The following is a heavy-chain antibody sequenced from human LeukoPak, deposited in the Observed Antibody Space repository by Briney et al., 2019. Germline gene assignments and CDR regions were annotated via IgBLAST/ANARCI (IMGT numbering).Heavy chain of an antibody. D-gene: IGHD1-26*01. CDR3: AKFRSGSYYQAIDY. V-gene: IGHV3-23*01. CDR2: ISGSGGST. CDR1: GFTFSSYA. J-gene: IGHJ4*02. Sequence: GGSLRLSCAASGFTFSSYAMSWVRQAPGKGLEWVSAISGSGGSTYYADSVKGRFTISRDNSKNTLYLQMNSLRAEDTAIYYCAKFRSGSYYQAIDYWGQGTLVTVSS.